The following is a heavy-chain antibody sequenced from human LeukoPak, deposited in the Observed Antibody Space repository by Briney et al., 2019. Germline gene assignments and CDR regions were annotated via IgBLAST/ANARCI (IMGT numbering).Heavy chain of an antibody. Sequence: PGGSLRLSCAASGFTFSTYAMRWVRQAPGKGLESVSSISGASRSIYYAESVRGRFTISRDNAKNSLYLQMNSLRAEDTAVYYCARPLAGLIAAAWDYWGQGSLVTVSS. V-gene: IGHV3-21*01. CDR3: ARPLAGLIAAAWDY. J-gene: IGHJ4*02. D-gene: IGHD6-13*01. CDR1: GFTFSTYA. CDR2: ISGASRSI.